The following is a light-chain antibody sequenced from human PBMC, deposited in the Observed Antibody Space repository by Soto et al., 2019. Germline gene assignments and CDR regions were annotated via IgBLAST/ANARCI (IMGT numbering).Light chain of an antibody. CDR1: QSVSGY. Sequence: EIVLTQSPDTLSLSPGERATLSCRASQSVSGYLGWYQQKPGQAPRLLIYDASNRAYGVPARFRGSGSGTNFTLTIASLEPEECAVYYCQQRSNWPYLTFGGGTRV. V-gene: IGKV3-11*01. CDR2: DAS. CDR3: QQRSNWPYLT. J-gene: IGKJ4*01.